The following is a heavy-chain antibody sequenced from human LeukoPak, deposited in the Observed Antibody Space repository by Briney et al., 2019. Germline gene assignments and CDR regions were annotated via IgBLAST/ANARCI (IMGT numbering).Heavy chain of an antibody. CDR1: GASISSGGYS. Sequence: PSETLSLTCAVSGASISSGGYSWSWIRQPPGKGLEWIGYIYHSGSTYYNPSLKSRATISVDRSKNQFSLKLSSVPAADTAVYYCARGLEYSGYDPNNWFDPWGQGTLVTVSS. J-gene: IGHJ5*02. V-gene: IGHV4-30-2*01. D-gene: IGHD5-12*01. CDR2: IYHSGST. CDR3: ARGLEYSGYDPNNWFDP.